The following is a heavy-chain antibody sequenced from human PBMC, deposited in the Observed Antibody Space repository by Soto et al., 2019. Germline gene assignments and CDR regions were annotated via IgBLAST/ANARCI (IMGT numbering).Heavy chain of an antibody. Sequence: GGSLRLSCAASGFTFSSYSMNWVRQAPGKGLEWVSYISSSSSTIYYADSVKGRFTISRDNAKNSLYLQMNSLRDEDTAVYYCASTTYYDFWSGYYTFLPYFDYWGQGTLVTV. CDR1: GFTFSSYS. J-gene: IGHJ4*02. CDR2: ISSSSSTI. CDR3: ASTTYYDFWSGYYTFLPYFDY. V-gene: IGHV3-48*02. D-gene: IGHD3-3*01.